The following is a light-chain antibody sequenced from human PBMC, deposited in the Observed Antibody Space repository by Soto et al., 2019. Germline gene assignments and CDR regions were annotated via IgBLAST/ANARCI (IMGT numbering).Light chain of an antibody. CDR1: QSVSSSY. J-gene: IGKJ5*01. CDR2: GAS. V-gene: IGKV3-20*01. CDR3: QHYDSLPIT. Sequence: EIMVKKSPGAVSLSPGERATLSCRASQSVSSSYLAWYQQKPGQPPRLLIYGASSRATGIPDRFSGSGSGTDFTLTISILEPEDFAVFYCQHYDSLPITFGQGTRLEIK.